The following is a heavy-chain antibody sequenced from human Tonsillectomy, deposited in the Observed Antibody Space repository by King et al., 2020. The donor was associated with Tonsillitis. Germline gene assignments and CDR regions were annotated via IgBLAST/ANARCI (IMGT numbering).Heavy chain of an antibody. D-gene: IGHD3-22*01. CDR1: GFTFSSYA. Sequence: VQLVESGGGLVQPGGSLRLSCAASGFTFSSYAMSWVRQAPGKGLEWVSGISGSGGSTYYADSVEGRFTISRDNPKNTLYLQMNSLRAEDTAVYYCAKAKYYYASSGYIRLNGAFEYWGQGTLVTVSS. V-gene: IGHV3-23*04. J-gene: IGHJ4*02. CDR3: AKAKYYYASSGYIRLNGAFEY. CDR2: ISGSGGST.